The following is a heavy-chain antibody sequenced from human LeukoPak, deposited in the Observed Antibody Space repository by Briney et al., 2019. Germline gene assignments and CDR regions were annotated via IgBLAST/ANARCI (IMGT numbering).Heavy chain of an antibody. J-gene: IGHJ6*02. CDR2: INQDGHEK. V-gene: IGHV3-7*05. CDR1: GFTFSSYW. CDR3: VRDMDV. Sequence: PGGSLRLPCVTSGFTFSSYWMTWVRQAPGKGLEWVANINQDGHEKNYVDSVKGRFTISRDNPKNSLYLQMNSLRAEDTAVYFCVRDMDVWAQGTTVTVSS.